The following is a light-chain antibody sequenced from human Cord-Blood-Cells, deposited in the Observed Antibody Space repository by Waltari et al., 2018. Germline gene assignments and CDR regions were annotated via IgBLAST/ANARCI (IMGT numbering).Light chain of an antibody. V-gene: IGLV2-23*03. CDR1: SSDVGSYNL. Sequence: SALTQPASVSGSPGQSITISCTGTSSDVGSYNLVSWYQQHPGKAPKLMIYEGSKLPSWLSNRFSGSKSGNTVSLTISGLQAEDEADDYCCSYAGSSTFVCGGGTKLTVL. J-gene: IGLJ2*01. CDR3: CSYAGSSTFV. CDR2: EGS.